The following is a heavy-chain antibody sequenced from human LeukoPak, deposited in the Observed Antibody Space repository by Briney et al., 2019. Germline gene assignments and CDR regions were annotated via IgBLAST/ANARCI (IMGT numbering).Heavy chain of an antibody. D-gene: IGHD3-22*01. J-gene: IGHJ4*02. V-gene: IGHV4-38-2*02. CDR3: ASRDSSGYW. CDR1: GYSISSGYY. CDR2: IYHSGST. Sequence: XETLSLTCTVSGYSISSGYYWGWIRQPPGKGLEWIGSIYHSGSTYYNPSLKSRVTISVDTSKNQFSLKLSSVTAADTAVYYCASRDSSGYWWGQGTLVTVSS.